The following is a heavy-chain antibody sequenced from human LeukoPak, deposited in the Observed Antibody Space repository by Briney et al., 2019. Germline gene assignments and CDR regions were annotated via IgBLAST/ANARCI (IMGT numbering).Heavy chain of an antibody. J-gene: IGHJ2*01. V-gene: IGHV5-51*01. Sequence: GESLKISCKGSGYSFTNYWIGWVRQMPGKGLEWMGIIYPGDSDTRYGPSFQGQVTIPADKSISTAYLQWSSLKASDTAMYYCARHRGYYNLDFDLWGRGTLVTVSS. D-gene: IGHD5-24*01. CDR2: IYPGDSDT. CDR3: ARHRGYYNLDFDL. CDR1: GYSFTNYW.